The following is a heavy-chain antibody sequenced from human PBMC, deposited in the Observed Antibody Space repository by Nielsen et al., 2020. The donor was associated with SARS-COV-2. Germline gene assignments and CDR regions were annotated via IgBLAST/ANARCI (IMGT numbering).Heavy chain of an antibody. CDR1: GYTFTSYY. CDR3: ATSPASGYFLF. J-gene: IGHJ4*02. CDR2: INPSGGST. D-gene: IGHD3-22*01. V-gene: IGHV1-46*01. Sequence: ASVKVSCKASGYTFTSYYMHWVRQAPGQGLEWMGIINPSGGSTSYAQKFQGRVTMTRDTSTSTVYMELSSLRSEDTAVYYCATSPASGYFLFWGQGTLVTVSS.